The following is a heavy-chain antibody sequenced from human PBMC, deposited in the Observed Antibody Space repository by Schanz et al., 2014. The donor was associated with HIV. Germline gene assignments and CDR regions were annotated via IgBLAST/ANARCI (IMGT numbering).Heavy chain of an antibody. CDR2: ITWNSETR. J-gene: IGHJ6*02. CDR3: AKDRGVETGMVTNYYYGMDV. D-gene: IGHD5-18*01. Sequence: EVQLVESGGGLVQPGRSLRLSCAASGFTFHDYAMHWVRQAPGKGLEWVSGITWNSETRGYADSVKGRFSISRDNAKNSLYLQMKSLRAEDTALYFCAKDRGVETGMVTNYYYGMDVWGQGTTVTVSS. V-gene: IGHV3-9*01. CDR1: GFTFHDYA.